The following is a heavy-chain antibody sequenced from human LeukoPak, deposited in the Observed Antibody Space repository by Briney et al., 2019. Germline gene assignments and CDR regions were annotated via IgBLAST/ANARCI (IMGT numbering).Heavy chain of an antibody. D-gene: IGHD3-3*01. CDR2: INPSGGST. J-gene: IGHJ4*02. Sequence: GASVKVSCKASGYTFTSYYMHWVRQAPGQGLEWMGIINPSGGSTSYAQKFQGRVTMTRDTSTSTVYMELSSLRSEDTAVYYCASHERLNYDFWSDGLPRDYWGQGTLVTVSS. V-gene: IGHV1-46*01. CDR3: ASHERLNYDFWSDGLPRDY. CDR1: GYTFTSYY.